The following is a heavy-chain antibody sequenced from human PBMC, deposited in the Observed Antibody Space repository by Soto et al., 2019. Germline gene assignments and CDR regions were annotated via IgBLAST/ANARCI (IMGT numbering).Heavy chain of an antibody. D-gene: IGHD6-13*01. Sequence: GESLKISFKGSGYSFTSYWIGWVRQMPGKGLEWMGIIYPGDSDTRYSPSFQGQVTISADKSISTAYLQWSSLKPSDTAMYYCASRSSSWYGTASNYYYYGMDVWGQGTTVTVSS. CDR1: GYSFTSYW. J-gene: IGHJ6*02. CDR3: ASRSSSWYGTASNYYYYGMDV. V-gene: IGHV5-51*01. CDR2: IYPGDSDT.